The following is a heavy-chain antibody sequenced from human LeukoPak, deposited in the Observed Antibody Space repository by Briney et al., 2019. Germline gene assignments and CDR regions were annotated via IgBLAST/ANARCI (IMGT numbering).Heavy chain of an antibody. Sequence: SETLSLTCTVSGGSISSYYWSWIRQPPGKGLEWIGYIYYSGSTNYDPSLKSRVTISVDTSKNQFSLKLSSVTAADTAVYYCASNYYGSGSLDYWGQGNLVTVSS. J-gene: IGHJ4*02. CDR3: ASNYYGSGSLDY. CDR1: GGSISSYY. V-gene: IGHV4-59*08. CDR2: IYYSGST. D-gene: IGHD3-10*01.